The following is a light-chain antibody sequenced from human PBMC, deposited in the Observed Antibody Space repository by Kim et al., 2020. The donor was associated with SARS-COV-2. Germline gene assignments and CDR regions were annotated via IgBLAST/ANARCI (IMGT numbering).Light chain of an antibody. CDR1: QDIFNY. CDR3: QQYHDLPLT. V-gene: IGKV1-33*01. Sequence: ASVGDRVTITCQASQDIFNYLNWYQQKPGKAPNLLIYDASNLVTGVPSRFSVSGSGTDFTFTISNLQPEDIATYFCQQYHDLPLTFGGGTKVDIK. J-gene: IGKJ4*01. CDR2: DAS.